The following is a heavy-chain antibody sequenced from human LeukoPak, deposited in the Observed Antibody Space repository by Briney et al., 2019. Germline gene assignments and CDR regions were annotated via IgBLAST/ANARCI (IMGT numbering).Heavy chain of an antibody. Sequence: SGPTLVNPTQTLTLTCTFSGFSLSTNGVGVGWIRQPPGKALEWLALIYWDDDKRYRPSLRSRLTITKDTSKNQVVLTMTNMDPVDTATYYCVRVYYYGSGSYEWGQGTLVTVSS. D-gene: IGHD3-10*01. J-gene: IGHJ4*02. CDR3: VRVYYYGSGSYE. CDR1: GFSLSTNGVG. V-gene: IGHV2-5*02. CDR2: IYWDDDK.